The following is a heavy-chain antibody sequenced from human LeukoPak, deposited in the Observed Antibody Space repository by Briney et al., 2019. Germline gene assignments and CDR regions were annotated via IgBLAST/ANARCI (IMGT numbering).Heavy chain of an antibody. Sequence: SETLSLTCTVSGGSISSYYWSWIRQPPGKGLEWIGHIYYSGSTNYNPSLKSRVTISVDTSKNQFSLKLSSVTAADTAVYYCARCSSYYYYGMDVWGQGTTVTVSS. CDR2: IYYSGST. CDR3: ARCSSYYYYGMDV. J-gene: IGHJ6*02. CDR1: GGSISSYY. V-gene: IGHV4-59*01. D-gene: IGHD2-2*01.